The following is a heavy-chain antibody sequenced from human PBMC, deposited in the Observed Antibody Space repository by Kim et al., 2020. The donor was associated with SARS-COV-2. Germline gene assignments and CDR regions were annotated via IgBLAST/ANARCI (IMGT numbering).Heavy chain of an antibody. CDR3: ARRVDTGLGAAMAV. CDR1: GGSITSSSFY. V-gene: IGHV4-39*01. CDR2: ILYSGST. D-gene: IGHD5-18*01. Sequence: SETLSLTCTVSGGSITSSSFYWGWIRQPPGKGLEWIGNILYSGSTYYNPSLKSRATISVDTSKNQFSLKVNSVTAADTAVYYCARRVDTGLGAAMAVWGQGTTVTVSS. J-gene: IGHJ6*02.